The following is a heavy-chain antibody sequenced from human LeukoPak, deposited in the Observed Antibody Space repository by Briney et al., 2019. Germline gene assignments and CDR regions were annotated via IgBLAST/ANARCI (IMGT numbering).Heavy chain of an antibody. CDR1: GFTFSSYG. Sequence: GGSLRLSCVASGFTFSSYGMHWVRQAPGKGLEWVAVISYDGSNKYYADSVKGRFTISRDNSKNTLYLQMNSLRAEDTAVYYCAKYTLFGETGFDYWGQGTLVTVSS. J-gene: IGHJ4*02. CDR3: AKYTLFGETGFDY. D-gene: IGHD3-10*01. CDR2: ISYDGSNK. V-gene: IGHV3-30*18.